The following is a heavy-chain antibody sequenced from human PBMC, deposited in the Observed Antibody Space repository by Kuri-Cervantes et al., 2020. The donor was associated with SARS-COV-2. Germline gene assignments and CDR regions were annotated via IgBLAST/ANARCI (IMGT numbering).Heavy chain of an antibody. CDR1: GFTFSSYG. V-gene: IGHV3-30*02. CDR3: ARDLTEITMIVVVITYAFDI. J-gene: IGHJ3*02. CDR2: MHYDGSNK. D-gene: IGHD3-22*01. Sequence: GGSLRLSCAASGFTFSSYGMHWVRQAPGKGLEWVAFMHYDGSNKYYADSVKGRFTISRDNSKNTLYLEMNSLGAEDTAVYYCARDLTEITMIVVVITYAFDIWGQGTMVTVSS.